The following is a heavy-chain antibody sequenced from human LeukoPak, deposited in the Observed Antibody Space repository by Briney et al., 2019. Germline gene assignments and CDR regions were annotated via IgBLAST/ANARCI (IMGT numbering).Heavy chain of an antibody. CDR1: GFTFSDYY. J-gene: IGHJ2*01. D-gene: IGHD6-13*01. CDR2: ISSSGSTI. Sequence: PGGSLRLSCAASGFTFSDYYMSWIRQAPGKGLEWVSYISSSGSTICYADSVKGRFTISRDNAKNSLYLQMNSLRAGDTAVYYCARAAYSSTWYSRYFDLWGRGTLVTVSS. V-gene: IGHV3-11*04. CDR3: ARAAYSSTWYSRYFDL.